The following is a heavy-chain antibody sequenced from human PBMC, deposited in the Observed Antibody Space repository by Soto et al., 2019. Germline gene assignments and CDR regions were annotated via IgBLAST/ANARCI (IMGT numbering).Heavy chain of an antibody. D-gene: IGHD2-15*01. CDR3: VKRNQLLRYYFEF. J-gene: IGHJ4*01. V-gene: IGHV3-64D*06. CDR2: ITSDGDST. CDR1: GFTFSNYA. Sequence: GGSLRLSCSVSGFTFSNYAMHWVRQAPGKGLEYVSGITSDGDSTWHADSVKDRFTISRDNSKNTLFLQMSSLRVEDTAIYFCVKRNQLLRYYFEFWGPGTLVTVSS.